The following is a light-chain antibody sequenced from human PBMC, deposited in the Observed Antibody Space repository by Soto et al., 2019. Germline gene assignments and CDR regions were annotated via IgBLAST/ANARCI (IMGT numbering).Light chain of an antibody. CDR1: SSNIGSNT. V-gene: IGLV1-44*01. Sequence: QAVVTQPPSASGTPGQRVTSYCSGSSSNIGSNTVNWDQQLPGTAPNLLIYSNNQRPSGVPDRFSGSKSGTSASLANSGLQSEDEADYYCAAWDDSLNGVVFGGGTKLTVL. J-gene: IGLJ2*01. CDR2: SNN. CDR3: AAWDDSLNGVV.